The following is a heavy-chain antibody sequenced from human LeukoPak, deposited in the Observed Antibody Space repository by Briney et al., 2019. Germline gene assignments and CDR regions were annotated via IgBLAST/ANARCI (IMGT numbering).Heavy chain of an antibody. V-gene: IGHV4-39*01. D-gene: IGHD2-2*01. CDR3: ASRLYCSSTSCYLFDY. Sequence: SETLSLTCTVSGGSISSSSYYWGWIRQPPGKGLEWIGSICYSGSTYYNPSLKSRVTISVDTSKNQFSLKLSSVTAADTAVYYCASRLYCSSTSCYLFDYWGQGTLVTVSS. CDR2: ICYSGST. J-gene: IGHJ4*02. CDR1: GGSISSSSYY.